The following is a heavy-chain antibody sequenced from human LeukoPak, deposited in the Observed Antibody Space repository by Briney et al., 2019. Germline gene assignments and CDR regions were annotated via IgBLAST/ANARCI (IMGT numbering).Heavy chain of an antibody. J-gene: IGHJ4*02. CDR2: IKQDGSEK. D-gene: IGHD1-26*01. CDR3: ARAPGGWDLYFDY. V-gene: IGHV3-7*03. Sequence: PGGSLRLSCAASGFTFSSYWMSWVRQAPGKGLEWVANIKQDGSEKYYVDSVKGRFTISRDNAKNSLYLQMNSLRAEDTALYYCARAPGGWDLYFDYWGQGTLVTVSS. CDR1: GFTFSSYW.